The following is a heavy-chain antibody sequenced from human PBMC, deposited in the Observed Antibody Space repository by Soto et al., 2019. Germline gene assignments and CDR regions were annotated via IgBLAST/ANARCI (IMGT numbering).Heavy chain of an antibody. CDR1: GFTLGDYA. V-gene: IGHV3-49*03. Sequence: PGGSLRLSCTASGFTLGDYAMSWFRQAPGKGLEWVGFIRSKAYGGTTEYAASVKGRFTISRDDSKSIAYLQMNSLKTEDTAVYYCTRDLDTAMVYYYYYGMDVWGQVTTFTVSS. D-gene: IGHD5-18*01. J-gene: IGHJ6*02. CDR3: TRDLDTAMVYYYYYGMDV. CDR2: IRSKAYGGTT.